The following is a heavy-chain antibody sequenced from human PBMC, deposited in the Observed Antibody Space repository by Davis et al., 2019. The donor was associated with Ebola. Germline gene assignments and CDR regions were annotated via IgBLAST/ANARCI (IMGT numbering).Heavy chain of an antibody. V-gene: IGHV1-46*01. D-gene: IGHD3-16*01. CDR2: INPSGGST. J-gene: IGHJ6*02. CDR3: ARDGDYDYGMDV. CDR1: GYTFTSYY. Sequence: ASVKVSCKASGYTFTSYYMHWVRQAPGQGLEWMGIINPSGGSTSYAQKLQGRVTMTTDTSTSTAYMELRSLRSDDTAVYYCARDGDYDYGMDVWGQGTTVTVSS.